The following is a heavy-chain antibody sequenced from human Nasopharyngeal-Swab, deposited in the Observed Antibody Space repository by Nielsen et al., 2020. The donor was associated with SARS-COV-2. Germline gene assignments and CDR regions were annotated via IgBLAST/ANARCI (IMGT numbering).Heavy chain of an antibody. CDR2: ISRNAASI. Sequence: LKISCAVSGFTFDDYAMHWVRQAPGKGLEWVSSISRNAASIGYAASVKGRFTISRDSAKNSLYLQMSTLRAEDTALNYCAKDSRSSYYDAYYYSMDVWGKGTTVTVSS. CDR1: GFTFDDYA. D-gene: IGHD4-11*01. V-gene: IGHV3-9*01. J-gene: IGHJ6*03. CDR3: AKDSRSSYYDAYYYSMDV.